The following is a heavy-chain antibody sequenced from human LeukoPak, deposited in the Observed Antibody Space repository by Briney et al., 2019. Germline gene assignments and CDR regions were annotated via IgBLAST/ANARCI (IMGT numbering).Heavy chain of an antibody. CDR1: GYTFTSYG. CDR2: IRPYNGNT. V-gene: IGHV1-18*01. Sequence: ASVKVSCKASGYTFTSYGISWVRQAPGQGLEWMGWIRPYNGNTNYAQKLQGRVTMTTDTSTSTAYMELRSLRSDDTAIYYCARDVEMYYDSSAFGDYWGQGTLVTVSS. J-gene: IGHJ4*02. CDR3: ARDVEMYYDSSAFGDY. D-gene: IGHD3-22*01.